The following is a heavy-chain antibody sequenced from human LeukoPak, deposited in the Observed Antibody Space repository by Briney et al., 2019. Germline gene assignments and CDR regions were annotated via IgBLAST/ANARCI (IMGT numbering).Heavy chain of an antibody. CDR3: ADLAYCGGDCYFGPDKYFQH. CDR2: IIPIFGTA. D-gene: IGHD2-21*02. Sequence: GASVKVSCKASGGTFSSYAISWVRQAPGQGLEWMGGIIPIFGTANFAQKFQGRVTITADESTSTAYMELSSLRSEDTAVYYCADLAYCGGDCYFGPDKYFQHWGQGTLVTVSS. V-gene: IGHV1-69*13. CDR1: GGTFSSYA. J-gene: IGHJ1*01.